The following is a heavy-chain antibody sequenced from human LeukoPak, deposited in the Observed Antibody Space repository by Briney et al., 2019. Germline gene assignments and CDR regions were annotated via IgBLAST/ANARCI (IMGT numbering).Heavy chain of an antibody. CDR2: ISYDGSNK. CDR1: GFTLSAYA. V-gene: IGHV3-30*18. D-gene: IGHD6-13*01. Sequence: GGSLRLSCAASGFTLSAYAMHWVHQAPGKGLEWVALISYDGSNKYYADVVKGRFTISRDSSNNTLYLQVNSLRAEDTAVYYCAKEGLGSSWYPNYFDYWGQGTLVTVSS. CDR3: AKEGLGSSWYPNYFDY. J-gene: IGHJ4*02.